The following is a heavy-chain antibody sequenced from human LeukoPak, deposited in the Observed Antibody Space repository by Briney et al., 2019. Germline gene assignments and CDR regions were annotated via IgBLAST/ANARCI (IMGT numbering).Heavy chain of an antibody. V-gene: IGHV1-2*06. J-gene: IGHJ4*02. D-gene: IGHD3-22*01. CDR1: GYTFTVYY. Sequence: ASVKVSCTASGYTFTVYYMHWVRQAPGQGLEWMGRINPNSGGTNYAQKFQGRVTMTRDTSISTAYMELSRLRSDDTAVYYCARAREYYYDSSGLDYWGQGTLVTVSS. CDR3: ARAREYYYDSSGLDY. CDR2: INPNSGGT.